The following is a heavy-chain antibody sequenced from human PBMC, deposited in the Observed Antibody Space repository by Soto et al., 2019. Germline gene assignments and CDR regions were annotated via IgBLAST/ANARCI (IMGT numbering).Heavy chain of an antibody. CDR2: ISSGGTTT. CDR3: AREGGSIGGWFGRKFDS. D-gene: IGHD6-19*01. CDR1: GFSFSTHT. Sequence: PEGSLRRSGTTSGFSFSTHTMSWVRQAPGKGLEWVSSISSGGTTTFYAASVEGRFTISRDKSKNTLYLQMNSLRADDTAVYYCAREGGSIGGWFGRKFDSWGQGTQVTVSS. J-gene: IGHJ4*02. V-gene: IGHV3-23*01.